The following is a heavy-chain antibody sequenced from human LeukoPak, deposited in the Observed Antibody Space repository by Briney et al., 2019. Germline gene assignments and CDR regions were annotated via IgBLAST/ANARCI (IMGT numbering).Heavy chain of an antibody. CDR2: INHSGST. V-gene: IGHV4-34*01. Sequence: SETLSLTCAVYGGSLRGYYWSWVRQPPGKGREWGGEINHSGSTNCNPSLKSRVTISVDTSKNQFSLKLSSVPAADTAVYYCARGPPYIVVVTAIGFFDYWGQGTLVTVSS. CDR3: ARGPPYIVVVTAIGFFDY. CDR1: GGSLRGYY. D-gene: IGHD2-21*02. J-gene: IGHJ4*02.